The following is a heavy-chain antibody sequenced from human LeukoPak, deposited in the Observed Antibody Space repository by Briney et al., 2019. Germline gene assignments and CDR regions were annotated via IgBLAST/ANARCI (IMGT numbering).Heavy chain of an antibody. V-gene: IGHV3-9*01. D-gene: IGHD1-26*01. CDR1: GFTFDDYA. Sequence: SGGSLRLSCAASGFTFDDYAMHWVRQAPGKGLEWVSGISWNSGSIGYADSVKGRFTISRDNSKNTLYLQMNSLRAEDTAVYYCAKDGDPSGSYPFDYWGQGTLVTVSS. J-gene: IGHJ4*02. CDR2: ISWNSGSI. CDR3: AKDGDPSGSYPFDY.